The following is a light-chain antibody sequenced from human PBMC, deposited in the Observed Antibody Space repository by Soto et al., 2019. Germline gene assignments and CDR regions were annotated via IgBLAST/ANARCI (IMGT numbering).Light chain of an antibody. CDR2: RDN. Sequence: QSVLTQPPSVSGTPGQRVTISCSGGISNIATNYVHWFQQLPGTAPKVLSNRDNQRPSGVPDRFSGSESGTSAALAISGLRYEAEAEYYCAAWDDTARSYVFGAGTKVTVL. V-gene: IGLV1-47*01. CDR1: ISNIATNY. CDR3: AAWDDTARSYV. J-gene: IGLJ1*01.